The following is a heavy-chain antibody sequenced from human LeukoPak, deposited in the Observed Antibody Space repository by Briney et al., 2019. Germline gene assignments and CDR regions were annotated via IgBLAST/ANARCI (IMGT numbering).Heavy chain of an antibody. CDR2: IYTSGTT. J-gene: IGHJ5*02. D-gene: IGHD2-15*01. Sequence: SETLSLTCTVSGGSISSYYWSWIRQPAGKGLEWIGRIYTSGTTHCNPSLKSRVTMSVDTSKNQVSLKMSSVTAADTAVYFCARLGFCSGGNCAKWFDLWGQGILVTVSS. CDR1: GGSISSYY. V-gene: IGHV4-4*07. CDR3: ARLGFCSGGNCAKWFDL.